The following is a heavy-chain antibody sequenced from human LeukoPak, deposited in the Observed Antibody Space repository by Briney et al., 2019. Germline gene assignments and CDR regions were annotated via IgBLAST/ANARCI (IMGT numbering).Heavy chain of an antibody. V-gene: IGHV1-2*02. D-gene: IGHD6-13*01. CDR2: INPNSGGT. CDR1: GYTFTGYY. CDR3: ASGPDYRSSWRDYYFDY. Sequence: ASVKVSCKASGYTFTGYYMNWVRQAPGQGLEWRGWINPNSGGTNYAQKFQGRVTMTRDTSISTAYMELSRLRSDDTAVYYCASGPDYRSSWRDYYFDYWGQGTLVTVSS. J-gene: IGHJ4*02.